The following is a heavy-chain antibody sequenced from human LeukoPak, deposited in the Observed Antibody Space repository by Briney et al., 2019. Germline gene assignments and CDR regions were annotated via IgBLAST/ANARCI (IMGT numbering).Heavy chain of an antibody. CDR2: IIPILGIA. Sequence: SVKVSCKASGGTFSSYAIRWVRQAPGQGLEWMGRIIPILGIANYAQKFQGRVTITADKSTSTAYMELSSLRSEDTAVYYCARTYTAMVFGGNYYFDYWGQGTLVTVSS. CDR1: GGTFSSYA. V-gene: IGHV1-69*04. CDR3: ARTYTAMVFGGNYYFDY. J-gene: IGHJ4*02. D-gene: IGHD5-18*01.